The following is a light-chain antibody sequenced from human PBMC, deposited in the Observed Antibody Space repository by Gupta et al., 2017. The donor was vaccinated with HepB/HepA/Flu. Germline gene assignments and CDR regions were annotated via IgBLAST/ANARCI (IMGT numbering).Light chain of an antibody. CDR3: WSYAGINHVV. CDR1: SNDGGGYNF. CDR2: EVS. Sequence: QSALTQPRSASGSPGQSVTISCTGTSNDGGGYNFVSWYQQHPGKAPKLMIYEVSKRPSVVPDRSSFYKSGNTASLTFSGLQDEDDADYYCWSYAGINHVVFGGGTKLTVL. V-gene: IGLV2-8*01. J-gene: IGLJ2*01.